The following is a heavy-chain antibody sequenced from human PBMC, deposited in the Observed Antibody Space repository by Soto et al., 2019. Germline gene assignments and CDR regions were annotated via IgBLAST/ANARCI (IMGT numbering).Heavy chain of an antibody. J-gene: IGHJ4*02. CDR2: IYHSGTS. V-gene: IGHV4-30-2*01. CDR1: GDSISSGGFS. CDR3: ARGRLVPAVNFDY. D-gene: IGHD2-2*01. Sequence: PSETLSLTCAVSGDSISSGGFSWSWIRQPPGKGLEWIGYIYHSGTSFYNPSLKSRVTISVDGSKNQFSRKVNSVTAADMAVYYCARGRLVPAVNFDYWGLGTLVTVSS.